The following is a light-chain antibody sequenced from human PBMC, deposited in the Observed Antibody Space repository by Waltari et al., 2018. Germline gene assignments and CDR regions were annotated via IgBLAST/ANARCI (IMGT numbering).Light chain of an antibody. CDR2: GAS. V-gene: IGKV3-15*01. CDR1: QCVSSN. J-gene: IGKJ2*01. CDR3: QQYNSWPPYT. Sequence: EIVMTHSQATLSGSHGERAKLYCSASQCVSSNLACYQQKPGQAPRLLIYGASSSATGIPGRFSGSGSGTDFTLTISSLQSEDFAVYYCQQYNSWPPYTFGQGTKLQIK.